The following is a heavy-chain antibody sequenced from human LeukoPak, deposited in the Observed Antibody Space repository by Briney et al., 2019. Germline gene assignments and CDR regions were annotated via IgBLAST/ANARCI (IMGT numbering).Heavy chain of an antibody. CDR3: ASGHYYYGSGSTPD. CDR1: GGTFSSYA. Sequence: SVKVSCKASGGTFSSYAISWVRQAPGQGLEWMGRVIPILGIANYAQKFQGRVTITADKSTSTAYMELSSLRSEDTAVYYCASGHYYYGSGSTPDWGQGTLVTVSS. CDR2: VIPILGIA. V-gene: IGHV1-69*04. J-gene: IGHJ4*02. D-gene: IGHD3-10*01.